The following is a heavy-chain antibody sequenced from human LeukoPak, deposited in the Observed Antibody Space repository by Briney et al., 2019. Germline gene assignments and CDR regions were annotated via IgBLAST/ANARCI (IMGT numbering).Heavy chain of an antibody. CDR3: ARSERYSSFYFDY. J-gene: IGHJ4*02. CDR1: GFTFSDYY. D-gene: IGHD6-13*01. CDR2: ISSSGSTI. V-gene: IGHV3-11*04. Sequence: GGSLRLSCAASGFTFSDYYMSWIRQAPGKGLEWVSYISSSGSTIYYADSVKGRFTISRDNAKNSLYLQMNSLRAEDTAVYYCARSERYSSFYFDYWGQGTLVTVSS.